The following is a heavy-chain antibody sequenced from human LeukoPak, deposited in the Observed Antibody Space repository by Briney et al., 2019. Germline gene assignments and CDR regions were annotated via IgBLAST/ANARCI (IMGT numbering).Heavy chain of an antibody. CDR2: INPTGSTS. J-gene: IGHJ4*02. CDR3: ARGIRGSYGTDY. CDR1: GFTFSSDW. Sequence: PGGSLRLSCAASGFTFSSDWMHWVRQAPGKGLVWVSRINPTGSTSNYEDSVKGRFTISRDNAKNTLYLQMNSLRAEDTAVYFCARGIRGSYGTDYWGQGTLVTVSS. D-gene: IGHD1-26*01. V-gene: IGHV3-74*01.